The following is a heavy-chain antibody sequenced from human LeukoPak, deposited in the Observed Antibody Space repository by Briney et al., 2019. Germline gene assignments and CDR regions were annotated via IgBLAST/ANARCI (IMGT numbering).Heavy chain of an antibody. J-gene: IGHJ4*02. CDR3: ARDPTPTMVRGDTYYFDY. CDR2: IYHSGST. CDR1: GYSISSGYY. D-gene: IGHD3-10*01. V-gene: IGHV4-38-2*02. Sequence: SETLSLTCTVSGYSISSGYYWGWIRQPPGKGLEWIGSIYHSGSTYYNPSLKSRVTISVDTSKNQFSLKLSSVTAADTAVYYCARDPTPTMVRGDTYYFDYWGQGTLVTVSS.